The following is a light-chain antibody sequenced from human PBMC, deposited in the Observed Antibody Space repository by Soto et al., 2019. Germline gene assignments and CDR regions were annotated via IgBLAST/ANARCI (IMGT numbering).Light chain of an antibody. V-gene: IGLV1-40*01. CDR3: QSYNSSLSVV. Sequence: QSVLTQPPSVSGAPGQRVTISCTGSSSNIGAGYDVHWYQQLPGTAPKLLIYGNSNRPSGVPDRFSGSKSGTSSSLAITGPPAEDEAYYYWQSYNSSLSVVFGGGTKLTVL. CDR2: GNS. CDR1: SSNIGAGYD. J-gene: IGLJ2*01.